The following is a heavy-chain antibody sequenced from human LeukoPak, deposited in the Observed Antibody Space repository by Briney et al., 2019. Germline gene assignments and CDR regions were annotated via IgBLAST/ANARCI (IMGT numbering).Heavy chain of an antibody. CDR1: GGTFSSYA. Sequence: ASVKVSCKASGGTFSSYAISWVRQAPGQGLEWMGRIIPIFGTANYAQKFQGRVTITTDESTSTAYMELRSLRSEDTAVYYCARELFSSSWYVRDFDYWGQGTLVTVSS. V-gene: IGHV1-69*05. J-gene: IGHJ4*02. D-gene: IGHD6-13*01. CDR3: ARELFSSSWYVRDFDY. CDR2: IIPIFGTA.